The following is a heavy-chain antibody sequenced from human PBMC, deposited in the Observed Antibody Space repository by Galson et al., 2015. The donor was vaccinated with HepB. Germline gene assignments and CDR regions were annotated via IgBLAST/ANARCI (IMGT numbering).Heavy chain of an antibody. CDR3: ARYSSSGDFDY. CDR2: INPNSGGT. V-gene: IGHV1-2*04. CDR1: GYTFTSYG. Sequence: SVKVSCKASGYTFTSYGISWVRQAPGQGLEWMGWINPNSGGTNYAQKFQGWVTMTRDTSISTAYMELSRLRSDDTAVYYCARYSSSGDFDYWGQGTLVTVSS. D-gene: IGHD6-13*01. J-gene: IGHJ4*02.